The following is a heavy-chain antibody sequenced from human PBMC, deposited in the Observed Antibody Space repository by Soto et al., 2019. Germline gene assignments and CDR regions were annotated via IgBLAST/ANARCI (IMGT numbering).Heavy chain of an antibody. D-gene: IGHD5-12*01. CDR3: ARVKGAYAIDY. J-gene: IGHJ4*02. V-gene: IGHV3-30*03. Sequence: PGGSLRLSCAASGFTFSSYGMHWVRQAPGKGLEWVAVILYDGSNKYYADSVKGRFTISRDNSKNTLYLQMNSLRAEDTAVYYCARVKGAYAIDYWGQGTQVTVSS. CDR2: ILYDGSNK. CDR1: GFTFSSYG.